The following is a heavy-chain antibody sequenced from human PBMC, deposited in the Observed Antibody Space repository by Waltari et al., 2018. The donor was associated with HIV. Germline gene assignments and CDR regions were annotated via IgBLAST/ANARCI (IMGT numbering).Heavy chain of an antibody. CDR1: GFNFTTYA. J-gene: IGHJ4*02. D-gene: IGHD2-8*01. Sequence: QVQLVESGGGVVQPGRSLRLSCAASGFNFTTYAMHWVRQAPWKGLECVALISYHGNTKYYADSVKCRFSISRDNSKSTLSLQMTSLRVEETAIYYCARMDRGMVVDFWGQGTLVTVSS. CDR2: ISYHGNTK. V-gene: IGHV3-30-3*01. CDR3: ARMDRGMVVDF.